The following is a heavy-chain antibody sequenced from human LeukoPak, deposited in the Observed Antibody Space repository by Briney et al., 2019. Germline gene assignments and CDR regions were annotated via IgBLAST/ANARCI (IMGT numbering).Heavy chain of an antibody. CDR1: GFTVSSNY. Sequence: GGSLRLSCAGSGFTVSSNYMSWVRPAPGKGLEWVSVIYSGGCTYYADSVKGRFTISRDNSKNTLYLQMNSLRAEDTAVYYCARASRSTSPYVGGYDYDFDYWGQGTLVTVSS. V-gene: IGHV3-53*01. J-gene: IGHJ4*02. CDR2: IYSGGCT. D-gene: IGHD5-12*01. CDR3: ARASRSTSPYVGGYDYDFDY.